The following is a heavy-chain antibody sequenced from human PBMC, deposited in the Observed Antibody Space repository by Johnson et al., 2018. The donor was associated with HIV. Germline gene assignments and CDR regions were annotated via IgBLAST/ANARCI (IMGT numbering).Heavy chain of an antibody. CDR1: GFTFSSYG. J-gene: IGHJ3*02. CDR2: ISYDGSNK. CDR3: AKDLFYGSGSWGAFDI. Sequence: QVQLVESGGGVVQPGRSLRLSCEASGFTFSSYGIHWVRQAPGKGLEWVAVISYDGSNKYYGDSVKGRFTISRDNSKNTRYLQMNSLRAEDTAVYYWAKDLFYGSGSWGAFDIWGQGTMVTVSS. D-gene: IGHD3-10*01. V-gene: IGHV3-30*18.